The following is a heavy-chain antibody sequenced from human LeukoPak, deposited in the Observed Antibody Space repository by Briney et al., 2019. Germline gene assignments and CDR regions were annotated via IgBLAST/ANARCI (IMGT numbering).Heavy chain of an antibody. J-gene: IGHJ3*02. V-gene: IGHV4-34*01. Sequence: SDTLSLTCAVYGGSFSGYYWSWIRQPPGKGLEWIGEINHSGSTNYNPSLKSRVTISVDTSKNQFSLKLSSVTAADTAVYYCARIGDTAMAYAFDIWGQGTMVTVSS. CDR1: GGSFSGYY. D-gene: IGHD5-18*01. CDR3: ARIGDTAMAYAFDI. CDR2: INHSGST.